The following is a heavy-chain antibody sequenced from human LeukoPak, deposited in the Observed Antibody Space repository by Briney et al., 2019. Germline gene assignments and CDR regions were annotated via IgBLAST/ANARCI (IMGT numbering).Heavy chain of an antibody. CDR2: IYYSGST. J-gene: IGHJ4*02. Sequence: PSETLSLTCTVSGGSISSSSYYWGWIRQPPGKGLEWIGSIYYSGSTYYNVSLKSRVTISIDTSKNQFSLKLSSVTAADTAVYYCARQPIAVAGGNFDYWGQGTLVTVSS. V-gene: IGHV4-39*01. CDR3: ARQPIAVAGGNFDY. CDR1: GGSISSSSYY. D-gene: IGHD6-19*01.